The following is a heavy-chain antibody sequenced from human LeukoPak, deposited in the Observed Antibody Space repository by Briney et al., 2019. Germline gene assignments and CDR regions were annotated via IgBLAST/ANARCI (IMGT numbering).Heavy chain of an antibody. V-gene: IGHV4-34*01. Sequence: SETLSLTCGVYGKSLSGYYWSWIRQPPGMGLEWVAELNHTGRTGSTHYNPSLKRRVTISVDTSKNQFSLNLSSVTAADTAVYYCARRPRGVIIKTWFDSWGQGTLVTVSS. J-gene: IGHJ5*01. CDR3: ARRPRGVIIKTWFDS. D-gene: IGHD3-10*01. CDR2: LNHTGRTGST. CDR1: GKSLSGYY.